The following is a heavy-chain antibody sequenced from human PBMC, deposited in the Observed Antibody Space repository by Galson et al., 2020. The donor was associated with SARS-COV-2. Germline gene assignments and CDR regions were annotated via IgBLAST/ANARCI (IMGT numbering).Heavy chain of an antibody. D-gene: IGHD1-1*01. CDR2: IYYSGGT. CDR3: ARVGGNDGWNWLDP. CDR1: GGSMSKYY. Sequence: ESLKISCSVSGGSMSKYYWSWIRQSPGKGLEWIGNIYYSGGTKYNPSLKSRVSMSVDTSENQFSLKLNSVTAADTAVYYCARVGGNDGWNWLDPWGQGTLVTVSS. V-gene: IGHV4-59*01. J-gene: IGHJ5*02.